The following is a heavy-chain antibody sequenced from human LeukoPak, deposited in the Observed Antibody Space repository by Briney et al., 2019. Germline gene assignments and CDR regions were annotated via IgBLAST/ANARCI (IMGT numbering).Heavy chain of an antibody. V-gene: IGHV3-21*01. CDR1: GFTFSSYS. J-gene: IGHJ4*02. Sequence: GGSLRLSCAASGFTFSSYSMNWVRQAPGKGLGWVSSISSSSSYIYYADSVKGRFTISRDNAKNSLYLQMNSLRAEDTAVYYCARVMRSYSSSWWVDYWGQGTLVTVSS. CDR3: ARVMRSYSSSWWVDY. D-gene: IGHD6-13*01. CDR2: ISSSSSYI.